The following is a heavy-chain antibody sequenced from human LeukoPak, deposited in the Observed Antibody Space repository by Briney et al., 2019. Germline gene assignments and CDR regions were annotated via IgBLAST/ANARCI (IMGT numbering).Heavy chain of an antibody. Sequence: SVKVSRKSSGGTFSSYAISWVRQAPGQGLEWMGGIIPIFGTANYAQKFQGRVTITADESTSTAYMELSSRRSEDTAVYYCARAPTVYGDYEDYWGQGTLVTVSS. D-gene: IGHD4-17*01. CDR3: ARAPTVYGDYEDY. V-gene: IGHV1-69*13. CDR1: GGTFSSYA. CDR2: IIPIFGTA. J-gene: IGHJ4*02.